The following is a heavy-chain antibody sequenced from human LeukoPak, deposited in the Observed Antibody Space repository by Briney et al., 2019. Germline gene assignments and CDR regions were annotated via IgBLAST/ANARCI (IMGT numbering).Heavy chain of an antibody. CDR3: ARDLGYYDSSGFHHYYFDL. J-gene: IGHJ2*01. CDR1: GGSISSXDYY. CDR2: IHYSGST. D-gene: IGHD3-22*01. Sequence: SLTCTVSGGSISSXDYYWSWIRQHPGKGLEWIGHIHYSGSTYSNPSLKSRVTISVDTSKNQFSLKLSSVTAADTAVYYCARDLGYYDSSGFHHYYFDLWGRGTLVTVXS. V-gene: IGHV4-31*03.